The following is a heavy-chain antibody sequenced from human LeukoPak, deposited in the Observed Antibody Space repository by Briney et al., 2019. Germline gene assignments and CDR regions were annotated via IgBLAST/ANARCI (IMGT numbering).Heavy chain of an antibody. J-gene: IGHJ4*02. D-gene: IGHD3-16*01. V-gene: IGHV4-59*12. CDR2: IYYSGST. CDR1: GGSIRNYY. CDR3: ARVCSFRVEDYYFDY. Sequence: PSETLSLTCTVSGGSIRNYYWSWIRQPPGKGLEWIGYIYYSGSTYYNPSLKSRVTISVDTSKNQFSLKLSSVTAADTAVYYCARVCSFRVEDYYFDYWGQGTLVTISS.